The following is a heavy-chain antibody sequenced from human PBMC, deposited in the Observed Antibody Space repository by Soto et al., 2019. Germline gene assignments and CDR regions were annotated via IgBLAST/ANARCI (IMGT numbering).Heavy chain of an antibody. CDR3: ASLVGAALHFDY. Sequence: SETLSLTCTVSGNTINNRPYYWGWFRQPPGKGLEGIGTIYYSGSTYDNPSLKSRVTISVDTSKNQFSLNLSSVTAADTAIYYCASLVGAALHFDYWAQGTLVTASS. D-gene: IGHD1-26*01. CDR1: GNTINNRPYY. V-gene: IGHV4-39*01. J-gene: IGHJ4*02. CDR2: IYYSGST.